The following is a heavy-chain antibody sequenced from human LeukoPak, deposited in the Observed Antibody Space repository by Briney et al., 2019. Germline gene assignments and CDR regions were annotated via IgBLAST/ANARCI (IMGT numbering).Heavy chain of an antibody. Sequence: SETLSLTCSVSGASINSFYWNWIRQSPGKGLEWLGNIHYRGTTNYNPSLKSRVSLSLDTSKSQFALKVTSVTAADTAVYYCARDEYGDFQGFDYWGQGARVTASS. V-gene: IGHV4-59*13. CDR1: GASINSFY. CDR2: IHYRGTT. D-gene: IGHD4-17*01. J-gene: IGHJ4*02. CDR3: ARDEYGDFQGFDY.